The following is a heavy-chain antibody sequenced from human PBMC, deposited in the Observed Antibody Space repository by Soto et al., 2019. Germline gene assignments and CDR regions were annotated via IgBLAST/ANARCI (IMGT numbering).Heavy chain of an antibody. V-gene: IGHV3-15*01. CDR3: STRSSTSP. Sequence: GGSLRLSCAASGFTFTNAWTSWVRQAPGKGLEWVGRIMSKTDGGTTDYAAPVKGRFTISRDDSKSMLYLQMDSLKTEDTAVYYCSTRSSTSPWGQGTLVTV. J-gene: IGHJ5*02. CDR2: IMSKTDGGTT. D-gene: IGHD2-2*01. CDR1: GFTFTNAW.